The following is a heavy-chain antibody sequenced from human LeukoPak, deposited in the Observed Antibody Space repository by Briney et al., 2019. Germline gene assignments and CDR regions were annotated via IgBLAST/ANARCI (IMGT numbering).Heavy chain of an antibody. CDR2: INPNSGGT. CDR3: ASSGVGASSYFDY. D-gene: IGHD1-26*01. J-gene: IGHJ4*02. V-gene: IGHV1-2*02. CDR1: GYTFTGYY. Sequence: ASVKVSCKASGYTFTGYYMHRVRQAPGQGLEWMGWINPNSGGTNYAQKFQGRVTMTRDTSISTAYMELSRLRSDDTAVYYCASSGVGASSYFDYWGQGTLVTVSS.